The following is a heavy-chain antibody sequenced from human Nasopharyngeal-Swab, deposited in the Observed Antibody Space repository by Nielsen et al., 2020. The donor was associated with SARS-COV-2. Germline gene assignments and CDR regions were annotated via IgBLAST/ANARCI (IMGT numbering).Heavy chain of an antibody. CDR1: GGTFSSYA. Sequence: SVKVSCKASGGTFSSYAISWVRQAPGQGLEWMGRIIPILGIANYAQKFQGRVTITADKPTSTAYMELSSLRSEDTAVYYCARSVGYYDSSGYYNYFDYWGQGTLVTVSS. J-gene: IGHJ4*02. CDR2: IIPILGIA. D-gene: IGHD3-22*01. V-gene: IGHV1-69*04. CDR3: ARSVGYYDSSGYYNYFDY.